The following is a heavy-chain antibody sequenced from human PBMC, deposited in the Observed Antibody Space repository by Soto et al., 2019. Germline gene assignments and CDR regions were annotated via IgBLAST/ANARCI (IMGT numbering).Heavy chain of an antibody. J-gene: IGHJ6*02. CDR3: ARELAVAGYYYYYGMDV. V-gene: IGHV3-33*01. D-gene: IGHD6-19*01. Sequence: LRLSCAASGFTFSSYGMHWVRQAPGKGLEWVAVIWYDGSNKYYADSVKGRFTISRDNSKNTLYLQMNSLRAEDTAVYYCARELAVAGYYYYYGMDVWGQGTTVTVSS. CDR1: GFTFSSYG. CDR2: IWYDGSNK.